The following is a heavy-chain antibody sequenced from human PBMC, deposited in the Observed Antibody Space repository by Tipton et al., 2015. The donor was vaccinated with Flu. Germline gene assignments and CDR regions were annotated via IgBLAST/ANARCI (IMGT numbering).Heavy chain of an antibody. V-gene: IGHV1-2*02. Sequence: QVQLVQSGAEVKKPGASVKVSCKASGYTFTGYYMHWVRQAPGQGLEWMGWINPNSGGTNYAQKFQGRVTMTRDTSISTAYMERGRLRSDDTAVYYWARDPSGCQDAFDNWGQGTMVTVSS. CDR2: INPNSGGT. D-gene: IGHD4/OR15-4a*01. CDR3: ARDPSGCQDAFDN. J-gene: IGHJ3*02. CDR1: GYTFTGYY.